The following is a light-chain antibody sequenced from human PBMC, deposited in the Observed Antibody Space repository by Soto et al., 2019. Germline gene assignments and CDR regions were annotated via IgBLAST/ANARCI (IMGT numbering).Light chain of an antibody. CDR1: SSDVVNDLL. CDR3: TSFAPGRIYV. J-gene: IGLJ1*01. Sequence: QSALTQPASVSGSPGQSITISCTGTSSDVVNDLLVSWYQQQPGKAPKLMIYEGTKRPAGVSDRFSGSKSGNTASLTISGLQAEDEADYYCTSFAPGRIYVFGSGTKVTVL. CDR2: EGT. V-gene: IGLV2-23*01.